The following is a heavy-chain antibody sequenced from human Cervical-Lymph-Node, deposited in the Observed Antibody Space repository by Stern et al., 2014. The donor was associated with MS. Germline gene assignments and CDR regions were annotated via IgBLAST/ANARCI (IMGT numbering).Heavy chain of an antibody. J-gene: IGHJ4*02. Sequence: MQLVESGGGVVQPGRSLRLSCAASGFTFSSYGMHWVRQAPGKGLEWVAVIWYDGSNKYYADSVKGRFTISRDNSKNTLYLQMNSLRAEDTAVYYCARERIAAAGTLDYWGQGTLVTVSS. D-gene: IGHD6-13*01. V-gene: IGHV3-33*01. CDR2: IWYDGSNK. CDR3: ARERIAAAGTLDY. CDR1: GFTFSSYG.